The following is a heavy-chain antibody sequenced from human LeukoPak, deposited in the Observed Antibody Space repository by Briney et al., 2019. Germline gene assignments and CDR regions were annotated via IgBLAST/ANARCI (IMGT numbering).Heavy chain of an antibody. J-gene: IGHJ4*02. CDR3: VKGGLYGDYYFDY. CDR2: ISGSGGST. Sequence: GGSLRLSCAASGFTFSSYAMSWVRQAPGKGLEWVSAISGSGGSTYYADSVKGRFTISRDNSKYTLYLQMNSLRADDTALYYCVKGGLYGDYYFDYWGQGTLVTVSS. CDR1: GFTFSSYA. D-gene: IGHD4-17*01. V-gene: IGHV3-23*01.